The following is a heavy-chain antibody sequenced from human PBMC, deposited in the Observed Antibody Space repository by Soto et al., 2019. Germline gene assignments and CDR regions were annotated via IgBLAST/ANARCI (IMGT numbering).Heavy chain of an antibody. J-gene: IGHJ6*02. Sequence: EVQLLESGGGLAQPGGSLRLSCAVSGITFTNYAMGWVRQAPGKGLEWVSGISGNVGSTTHYADSVKGRFTISRDNSKNILFLQMNSLRADDTAVYYCAREAIVAGATTGMDVWGQGTTVTVSS. CDR1: GITFTNYA. D-gene: IGHD1-26*01. CDR3: AREAIVAGATTGMDV. CDR2: ISGNVGSTT. V-gene: IGHV3-23*01.